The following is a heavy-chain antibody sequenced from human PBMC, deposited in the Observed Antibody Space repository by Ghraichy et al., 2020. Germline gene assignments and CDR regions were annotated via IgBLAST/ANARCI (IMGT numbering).Heavy chain of an antibody. CDR2: ISGSGVST. V-gene: IGHV3-23*01. CDR1: GFTFGSYA. CDR3: AKGSLPFYGYYYYFDS. D-gene: IGHD4-17*01. Sequence: GGSLRLSCAASGFTFGSYAMNWVRQAPGKGLEWVSAISGSGVSTYYADSVEGRFTISRDNSKNTLYLQMNSLRAEDTAVYYCAKGSLPFYGYYYYFDSWGQGTLVNVSS. J-gene: IGHJ4*02.